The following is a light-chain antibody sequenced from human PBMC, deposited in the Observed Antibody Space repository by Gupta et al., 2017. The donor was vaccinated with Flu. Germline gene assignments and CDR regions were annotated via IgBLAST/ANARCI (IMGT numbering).Light chain of an antibody. CDR2: KVS. Sequence: DVVMTQSLLSLPVTLGQPASISCRSSQSLVYGDGNTYLNWYQQRPGQSPRRLIYKVSTRDSGVPERFSGSRSGTDFTLKISRVEAEDVGLYYCMQGTHWPYTFGQGTKLEIK. CDR1: QSLVYGDGNTY. V-gene: IGKV2-30*01. CDR3: MQGTHWPYT. J-gene: IGKJ2*01.